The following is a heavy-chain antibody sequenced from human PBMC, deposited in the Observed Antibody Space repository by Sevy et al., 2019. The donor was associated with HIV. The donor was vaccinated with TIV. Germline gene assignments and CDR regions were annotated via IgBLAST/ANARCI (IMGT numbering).Heavy chain of an antibody. CDR3: ARELACQPPITMIVIDAFDI. Sequence: SETLSLTCTVSGGSISSDSNYWTWIRQPAGKGLEWIGRIYTSGTPKYNPSLKSRVTMSLDTSNNQFSLRLSSVTAADTAVYYCARELACQPPITMIVIDAFDIWGQGTMVTVSS. CDR2: IYTSGTP. J-gene: IGHJ3*02. V-gene: IGHV4-61*02. CDR1: GGSISSDSNY. D-gene: IGHD3-22*01.